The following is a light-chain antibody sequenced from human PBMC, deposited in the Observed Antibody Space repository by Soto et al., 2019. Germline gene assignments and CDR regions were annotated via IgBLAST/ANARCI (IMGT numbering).Light chain of an antibody. J-gene: IGKJ4*01. CDR2: DAS. V-gene: IGKV3-11*01. Sequence: IVSTQSPATLSLSPGERGTLSCRASQSVRGYLAWYQQKSGQAPRLLIYDASERASGIPDRFSGSGSGTDFTLTISSLEPEDSAVYYCQQRSNWPLTFGGGTKVEIK. CDR3: QQRSNWPLT. CDR1: QSVRGY.